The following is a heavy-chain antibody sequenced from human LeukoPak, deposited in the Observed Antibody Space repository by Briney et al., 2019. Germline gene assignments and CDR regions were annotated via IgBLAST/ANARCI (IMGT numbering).Heavy chain of an antibody. V-gene: IGHV1-46*01. CDR2: ISPSGGST. J-gene: IGHJ3*02. CDR3: ARSGLYNWNPDAFDI. CDR1: GYTFTSNY. Sequence: GASVKVSCKAFGYTFTSNYMHWVRQAPGQGPEWMGVISPSGGSTTYAQKFQGRVTLTRDMSTSTDYLELSSLRSEDTAVYYCARSGLYNWNPDAFDIWGQGTMVTVSS. D-gene: IGHD1-1*01.